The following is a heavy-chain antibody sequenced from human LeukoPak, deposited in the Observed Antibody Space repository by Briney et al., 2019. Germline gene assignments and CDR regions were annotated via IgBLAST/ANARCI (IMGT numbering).Heavy chain of an antibody. CDR3: ARLWGATREYYFDY. CDR1: GGSISSYY. J-gene: IGHJ4*02. Sequence: SETLSLTCTVSGGSISSYYWSWIRQPPEKGLEWIGYIYYSGSTNYNPSLKSRVTISVDTSKNQFSLKLSSVTAADTAVYYCARLWGATREYYFDYWGQGTLVTVSS. V-gene: IGHV4-59*01. CDR2: IYYSGST. D-gene: IGHD1-26*01.